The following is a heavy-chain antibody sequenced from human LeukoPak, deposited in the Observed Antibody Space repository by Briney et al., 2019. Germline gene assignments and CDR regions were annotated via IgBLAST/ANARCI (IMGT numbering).Heavy chain of an antibody. V-gene: IGHV3-30*02. D-gene: IGHD6-19*01. Sequence: GGSLRLSCAASGFTFSTYGMHWVRQAPGKGLEWVAFIRYDGSNKYYADSVKGRFTISRDNSKNTLYLQMNSLRAEDTAVYYCAKLQAVAAPYYFDYWGQGTLVTVSS. CDR1: GFTFSTYG. J-gene: IGHJ4*02. CDR3: AKLQAVAAPYYFDY. CDR2: IRYDGSNK.